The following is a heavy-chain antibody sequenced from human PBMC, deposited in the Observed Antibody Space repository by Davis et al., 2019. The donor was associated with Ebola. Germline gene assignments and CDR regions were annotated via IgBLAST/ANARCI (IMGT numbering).Heavy chain of an antibody. CDR3: ARDSGGGQGIDH. V-gene: IGHV4-4*02. J-gene: IGHJ4*02. D-gene: IGHD3-16*01. Sequence: MPLETLSLTCAVSGDSISSSNWWTWVRQPPGKGLEWIGEIYHTETTNYNPSLKSRVTISVDKSKNQFSLKLTSVTAADTAVYYCARDSGGGQGIDHWGQGTLVTVSS. CDR1: GDSISSSNW. CDR2: IYHTETT.